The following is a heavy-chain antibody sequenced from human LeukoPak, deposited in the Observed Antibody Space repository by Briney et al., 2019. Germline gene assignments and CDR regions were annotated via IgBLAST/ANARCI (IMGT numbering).Heavy chain of an antibody. CDR1: GFTFSSYA. CDR2: ISSSGGNT. CDR3: ARESSGWNGD. Sequence: GGSLRLSCAASGFTFSSYALTWVRQAPGEGLEWVSAISSSGGNTYYADSVKGRFIISRDNSKNTLYLQMNSLRAEDTAVYYCARESSGWNGDWGQGTLVTVSS. D-gene: IGHD6-19*01. J-gene: IGHJ4*02. V-gene: IGHV3-23*01.